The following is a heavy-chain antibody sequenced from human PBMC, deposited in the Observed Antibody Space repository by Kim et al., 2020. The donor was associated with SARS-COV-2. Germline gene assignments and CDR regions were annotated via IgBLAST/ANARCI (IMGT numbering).Heavy chain of an antibody. Sequence: SETLSLTCTVSGGSISSYYWSWIRRPPGKGLEWIGYIYYSGSTNYNPSLKSRVTISLDTSKNQFSLKLSSVTAADTAVYYCARVGDSSSWDNWFDPWGQGTLVTVSS. CDR2: IYYSGST. CDR3: ARVGDSSSWDNWFDP. D-gene: IGHD6-6*01. V-gene: IGHV4-59*01. J-gene: IGHJ5*02. CDR1: GGSISSYY.